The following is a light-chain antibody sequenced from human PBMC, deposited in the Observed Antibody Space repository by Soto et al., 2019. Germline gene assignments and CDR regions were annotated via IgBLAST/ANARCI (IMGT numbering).Light chain of an antibody. CDR1: QSVSGC. Sequence: EIVLTDSPFTLSRSPGEIATLSCRASQSVSGCLAWYQQKPGQAPRLLIFATSHRATGIPDRFTGSGSGTDFTLTINRVEPEDFAVYFCQQSAGSPRTFGQGTQLDIK. CDR3: QQSAGSPRT. J-gene: IGKJ1*01. CDR2: ATS. V-gene: IGKV3-20*01.